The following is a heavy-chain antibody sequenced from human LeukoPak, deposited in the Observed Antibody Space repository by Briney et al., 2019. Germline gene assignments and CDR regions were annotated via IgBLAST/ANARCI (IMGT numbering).Heavy chain of an antibody. CDR3: TRSVRNGHIDY. CDR2: INPNSGGT. Sequence: ASVKVSCKASGYFFTGYYIHWVRQAPGQGLEWMGWINPNSGGTNYAQKFQGRVTMTRSTSISTAYMELSSLRFEDTAVYYCTRSVRNGHIDYWGQGTLVTVSS. CDR1: GYFFTGYY. J-gene: IGHJ4*02. V-gene: IGHV1-2*02. D-gene: IGHD2-21*01.